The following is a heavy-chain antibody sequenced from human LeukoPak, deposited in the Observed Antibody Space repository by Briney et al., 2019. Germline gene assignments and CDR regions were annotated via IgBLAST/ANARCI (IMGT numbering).Heavy chain of an antibody. CDR3: AELGITMIGGV. CDR1: GFTFSSYT. D-gene: IGHD3-10*02. J-gene: IGHJ6*04. CDR2: ISTGSSYI. V-gene: IGHV3-21*01. Sequence: KSGGSLRLSCAASGFTFSSYTMNWVRQAPGKGLEWVSSISTGSSYIYYADSVKGRFTISRDNAKNSLYLQLHSLRAEDTAVYYCAELGITMIGGVWGKGTTVTISS.